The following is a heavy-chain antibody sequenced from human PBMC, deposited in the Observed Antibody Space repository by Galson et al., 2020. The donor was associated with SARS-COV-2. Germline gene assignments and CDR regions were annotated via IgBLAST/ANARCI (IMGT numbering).Heavy chain of an antibody. CDR3: ARGEYYDIVTGLLLYYYGMDV. V-gene: IGHV3-30-3*01. CDR1: GFTFSSYA. J-gene: IGHJ6*02. CDR2: ISYDGSNK. Sequence: TGGSLRLSCAVSGFTFSSYAMHWVRQAPGKGLEWVAVISYDGSNKYYADSVKGRLTISRDNSKNTLYLQMNSLRAEDTAVYYCARGEYYDIVTGLLLYYYGMDVGGQGTTVTVSS. D-gene: IGHD3-9*01.